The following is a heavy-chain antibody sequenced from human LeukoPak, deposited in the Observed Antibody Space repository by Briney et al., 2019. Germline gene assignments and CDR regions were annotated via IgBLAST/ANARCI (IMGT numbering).Heavy chain of an antibody. J-gene: IGHJ4*02. CDR3: ARGAYDSSCYSSYFDY. V-gene: IGHV4-4*07. Sequence: SETLSLTCTVSGGSISSYYWSWIRRPAGKGLEWIGRIYTSGSTNYNPSLKSRVTMSVDTSKNQFSLKLSSVTAADKAVYYCARGAYDSSCYSSYFDYWGQGTLVTVSS. CDR2: IYTSGST. D-gene: IGHD3-22*01. CDR1: GGSISSYY.